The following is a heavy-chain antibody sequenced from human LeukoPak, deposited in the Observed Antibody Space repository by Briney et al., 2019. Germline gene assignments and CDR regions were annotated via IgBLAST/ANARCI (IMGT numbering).Heavy chain of an antibody. Sequence: GGSLRLSCAASGFTFDDYAVHWVRQAPGKGLEWVSGISWNGGNIGYADSVKGRFTISRDNAKNSLYLQMNSLRAEDTALYYCAKERSLEIAVAGTVFDYWGQGTLVTVSS. J-gene: IGHJ4*02. CDR2: ISWNGGNI. CDR3: AKERSLEIAVAGTVFDY. V-gene: IGHV3-9*01. D-gene: IGHD6-19*01. CDR1: GFTFDDYA.